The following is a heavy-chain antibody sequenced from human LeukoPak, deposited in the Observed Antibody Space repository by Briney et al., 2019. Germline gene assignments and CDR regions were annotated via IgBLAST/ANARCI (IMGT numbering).Heavy chain of an antibody. Sequence: SETLSLTCAVYGGSFSGYYWSWIRQPPGKGLEWIGEINHSGSTNYNPSLKSRVTISVDTSKNQFSLKLSSVTAADTAVYYCTRGEPSPKQLTGDLDYWGQGTLVTVSS. CDR1: GGSFSGYY. CDR3: TRGEPSPKQLTGDLDY. V-gene: IGHV4-34*01. J-gene: IGHJ4*02. D-gene: IGHD7-27*01. CDR2: INHSGST.